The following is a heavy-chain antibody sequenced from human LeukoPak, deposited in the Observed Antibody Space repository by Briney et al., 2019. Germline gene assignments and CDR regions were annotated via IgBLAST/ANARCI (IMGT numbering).Heavy chain of an antibody. CDR2: INPNNGDT. Sequence: ASVKVSCKASGFTFTSYDINWVRQASGQGLEWMGRINPNNGDTNYAQKFPGRVTLTRDTSIGTAYMELSSLRSDDTAMYYCVREITRATTYFDSWGQGTLVTVSS. CDR3: VREITRATTYFDS. V-gene: IGHV1-2*06. CDR1: GFTFTSYD. J-gene: IGHJ4*02. D-gene: IGHD1-26*01.